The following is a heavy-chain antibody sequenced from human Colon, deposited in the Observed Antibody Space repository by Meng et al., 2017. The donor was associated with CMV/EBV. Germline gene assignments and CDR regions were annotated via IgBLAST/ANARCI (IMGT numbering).Heavy chain of an antibody. CDR1: GFTFSSYS. Sequence: GESLKISCAAFGFTFSSYSMNWVRQAPGKGLEWVSSISSSSSYIYYADSVKGRFTISRDNAKNSLYLQMNSLRAEDTAVYYCARDGCSVWGQGTTVTVSS. CDR2: ISSSSSYI. J-gene: IGHJ6*02. V-gene: IGHV3-21*01. D-gene: IGHD4/OR15-4a*01. CDR3: ARDGCSV.